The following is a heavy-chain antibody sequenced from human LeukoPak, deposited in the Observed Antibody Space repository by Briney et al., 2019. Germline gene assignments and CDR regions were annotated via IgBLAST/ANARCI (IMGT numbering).Heavy chain of an antibody. Sequence: GGSLRLSCAASGFTFTAYLIHWVRQAPGKELEWVAQISHDGNDKYYADSVKGRFTISRDNSKNTLFLQLDSLRAEDTAVYFCAKVGIGYYYPFDYWGQGTLVTVSS. D-gene: IGHD3-22*01. J-gene: IGHJ4*02. V-gene: IGHV3-30*01. CDR2: ISHDGNDK. CDR1: GFTFTAYL. CDR3: AKVGIGYYYPFDY.